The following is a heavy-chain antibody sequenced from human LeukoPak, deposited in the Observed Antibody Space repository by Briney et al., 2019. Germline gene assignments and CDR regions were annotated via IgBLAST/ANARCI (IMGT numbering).Heavy chain of an antibody. D-gene: IGHD5-24*01. CDR3: ARLPRDGYNWGY. CDR2: IYYSGST. J-gene: IGHJ4*02. V-gene: IGHV4-39*01. Sequence: PSETLSLTCTVSGGSISSSSYYWGWIRQPTGKGLEWIGSIYYSGSTYYNPSLKSRVTISVDTSKNQFSLKLSSVTAADTAVYYCARLPRDGYNWGYWGQGTLVTVSS. CDR1: GGSISSSSYY.